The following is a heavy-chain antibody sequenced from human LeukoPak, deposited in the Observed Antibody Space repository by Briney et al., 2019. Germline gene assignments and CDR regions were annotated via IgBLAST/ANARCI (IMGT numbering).Heavy chain of an antibody. Sequence: PGRSLRLSCAASGFTSDDYAMHWVRQAPGKGLEWVSGISWNSGSIGYADSVKGRFTISRDNAKNSLYLQMNSLRAEDTALYYCAKDMYYDRFAFDIWGQGTMVTVSS. CDR3: AKDMYYDRFAFDI. CDR1: GFTSDDYA. D-gene: IGHD3-22*01. V-gene: IGHV3-9*02. CDR2: ISWNSGSI. J-gene: IGHJ3*02.